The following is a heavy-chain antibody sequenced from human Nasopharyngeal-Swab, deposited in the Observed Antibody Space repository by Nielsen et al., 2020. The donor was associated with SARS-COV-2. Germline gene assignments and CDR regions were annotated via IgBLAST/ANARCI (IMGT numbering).Heavy chain of an antibody. CDR2: MNPNSGNT. V-gene: IGHV1-8*01. CDR1: GYTFTSYD. Sequence: ASVKVSCKASGYTFTSYDINWVRQATGQGLEWMGWMNPNSGNTGYAQKFQGRVTITRNTSISTAYMELSSLRSEDTAVYYCARDRIDSGFDYWGQGTLVTVSS. D-gene: IGHD3-10*01. J-gene: IGHJ4*02. CDR3: ARDRIDSGFDY.